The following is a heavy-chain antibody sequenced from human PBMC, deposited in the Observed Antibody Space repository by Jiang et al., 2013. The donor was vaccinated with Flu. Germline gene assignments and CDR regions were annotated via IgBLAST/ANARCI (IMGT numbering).Heavy chain of an antibody. J-gene: IGHJ5*02. Sequence: QLVESGPEVEKPGASVKVSCKASGYTFTDYYIHWVRQAPGEGLEWMGLISPGGGNTRYAQKFQGRITVTGQRSTSTVYMELNGLRSEDTAVYYCARDRPHNWFDPWGQGTPVTVSS. CDR2: ISPGGGNT. CDR1: GYTFTDYY. CDR3: ARDRPHNWFDP. V-gene: IGHV1-46*01.